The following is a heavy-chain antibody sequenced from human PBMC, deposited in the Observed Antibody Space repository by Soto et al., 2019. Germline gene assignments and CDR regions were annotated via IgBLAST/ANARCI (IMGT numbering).Heavy chain of an antibody. J-gene: IGHJ4*02. CDR2: IKHTGDA. CDR3: ARVPDY. Sequence: SETLSLTCAVSGDSIKTETWWSWLRQLPGTGLEWIGEIKHTGDANANPALRSRVSMSVDRTKNQFFLNLRSVSAADTAVYYCARVPDYWGQGILVTVSS. D-gene: IGHD2-2*01. V-gene: IGHV4-4*02. CDR1: GDSIKTETW.